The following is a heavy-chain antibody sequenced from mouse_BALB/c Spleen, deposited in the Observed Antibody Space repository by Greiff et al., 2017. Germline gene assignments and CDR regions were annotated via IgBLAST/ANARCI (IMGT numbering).Heavy chain of an antibody. Sequence: EVKLMESGPGLVKPSQSLSLTCTVTGYSITSDYAWNWIRQFPGNKLEWMGYISYSGSTSYNPSLKSRISITRDTSKNQFFLQLNSVTTEDTATYYCARDDWDVGGFAYWGQGTLVTVSA. V-gene: IGHV3-2*02. CDR1: GYSITSDYA. CDR2: ISYSGST. J-gene: IGHJ3*01. D-gene: IGHD4-1*01. CDR3: ARDDWDVGGFAY.